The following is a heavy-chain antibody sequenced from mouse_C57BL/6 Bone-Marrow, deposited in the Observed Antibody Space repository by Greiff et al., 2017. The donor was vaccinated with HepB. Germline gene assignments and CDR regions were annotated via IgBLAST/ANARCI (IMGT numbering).Heavy chain of an antibody. CDR1: GYTFTSYW. CDR3: TRDYYGSSPHWYFDV. CDR2: IYPGNSDT. Sequence: DVKLQESGTVLARPGASVKMSCKTSGYTFTSYWMHWVKQRPGQGLEWIGAIYPGNSDTSYNQKFKGKAKLTAVTSASTAYMELSSLTNEDSAVYFWTRDYYGSSPHWYFDVWGTGTTVTVSS. V-gene: IGHV1-5*01. J-gene: IGHJ1*03. D-gene: IGHD1-1*01.